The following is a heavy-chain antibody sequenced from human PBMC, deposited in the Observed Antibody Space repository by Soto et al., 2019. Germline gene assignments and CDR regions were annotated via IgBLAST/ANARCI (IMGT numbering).Heavy chain of an antibody. V-gene: IGHV1-46*01. CDR3: ARASGGYFDY. J-gene: IGHJ4*02. CDR1: GYTFTNYY. CDR2: INPSGGST. D-gene: IGHD1-26*01. Sequence: QVQLVQSGAEVKKPGASVKVSCKASGYTFTNYYMHWVRQAPGQGLEWMGIINPSGGSTSYAQKFQGRVTMTRDTSTSTVYMELSSLRSEETAVYYCARASGGYFDYWDQGTLVTVSS.